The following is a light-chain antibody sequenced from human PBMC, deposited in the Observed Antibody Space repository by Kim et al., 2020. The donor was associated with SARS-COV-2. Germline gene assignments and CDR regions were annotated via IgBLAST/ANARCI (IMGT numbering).Light chain of an antibody. J-gene: IGLJ2*01. CDR2: LNSDGSH. CDR1: SGHSSYA. CDR3: QTWGTVV. Sequence: LGASVKLTCTQSSGHSSYAIAWHQQQPEKGPRYLMKLNSDGSHSKGDGIPDRFSGSSSGAERYLTISSLQSEDEADYYCQTWGTVVFGGGTQLTVL. V-gene: IGLV4-69*01.